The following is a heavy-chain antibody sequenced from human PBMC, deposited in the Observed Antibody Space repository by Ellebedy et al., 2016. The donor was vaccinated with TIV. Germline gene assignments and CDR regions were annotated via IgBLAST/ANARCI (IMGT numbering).Heavy chain of an antibody. J-gene: IGHJ4*02. D-gene: IGHD3-10*01. Sequence: SVKVSXXASGGTFSSYAISWVRQAPGQGLEWMGGIIPIFGTANYAQKFQGRVTITRDTSASTAYMELSSLRSEDTAVYYCARINYGSGSYDYWGQGTLVTVSS. V-gene: IGHV1-69*05. CDR3: ARINYGSGSYDY. CDR1: GGTFSSYA. CDR2: IIPIFGTA.